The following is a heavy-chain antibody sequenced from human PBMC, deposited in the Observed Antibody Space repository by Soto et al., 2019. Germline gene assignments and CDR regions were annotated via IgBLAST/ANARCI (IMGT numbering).Heavy chain of an antibody. CDR3: AKDMKYYYDSSGLYYYYYYGMDV. D-gene: IGHD3-22*01. CDR1: GFTFSSYG. Sequence: GGSLRLSCAASGFTFSSYGMHWVRQAPGKGLEWVAVISYDGSNKYYADSVKGRFTISRDNSKNTLYLQMNSLRAEDTAVYYCAKDMKYYYDSSGLYYYYYYGMDVWGQGTTVTVSS. CDR2: ISYDGSNK. J-gene: IGHJ6*02. V-gene: IGHV3-30*18.